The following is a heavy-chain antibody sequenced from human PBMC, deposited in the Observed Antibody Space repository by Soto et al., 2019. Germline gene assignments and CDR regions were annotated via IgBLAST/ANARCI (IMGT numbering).Heavy chain of an antibody. V-gene: IGHV1-3*01. CDR2: SNAGNANT. D-gene: IGHD1-7*01. Sequence: SEKVACKATRYPFTSYAMHLVRQYPGKRLECMGWSNAGNANTKYSQKLQGRVTITRATSASTAYMDLSSLRSEDTAVYYCETVNNWNYVGWFDPCGQRTLVIVSS. CDR1: RYPFTSYA. J-gene: IGHJ5*02. CDR3: ETVNNWNYVGWFDP.